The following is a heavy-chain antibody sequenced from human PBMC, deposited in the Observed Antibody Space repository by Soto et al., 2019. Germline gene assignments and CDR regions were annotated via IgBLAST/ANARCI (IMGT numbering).Heavy chain of an antibody. D-gene: IGHD3-10*01. CDR2: IYPGDSDT. CDR3: ARLVTMVPGVINYFDY. Sequence: GESLKISCKGSGYSFTSYWIGWVRQMPGKGLEWMGIIYPGDSDTRYSPSFQGQVTISADKSISTAYLQWSSLKASDTAMYYCARLVTMVPGVINYFDYWGQGTLVTVSS. J-gene: IGHJ4*02. V-gene: IGHV5-51*01. CDR1: GYSFTSYW.